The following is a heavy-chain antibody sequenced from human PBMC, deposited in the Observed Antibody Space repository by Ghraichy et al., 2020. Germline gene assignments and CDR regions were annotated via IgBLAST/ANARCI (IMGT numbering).Heavy chain of an antibody. CDR1: GFTFSSYA. CDR2: ISGSGGNT. D-gene: IGHD2-15*01. CDR3: AKDVGRGVVSCFHH. J-gene: IGHJ1*01. Sequence: GGSLRLSCAASGFTFSSYAMSWVRQAPGKGLEWVSAISGSGGNTYYADSVKGRFTFSRDNSKNTLYLQMNSLRAEDTAVYYCAKDVGRGVVSCFHHWGQGSLCTVSS. V-gene: IGHV3-23*01.